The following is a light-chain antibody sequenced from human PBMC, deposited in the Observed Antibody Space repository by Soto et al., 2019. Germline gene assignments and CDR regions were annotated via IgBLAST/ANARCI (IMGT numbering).Light chain of an antibody. CDR1: SSNIGAGYD. CDR3: QSYDSSLSGV. V-gene: IGLV1-40*01. Sequence: QSVLTQPPSVSGAPGQRVTFSCTGSSSNIGAGYDVHWYQQFPGTAPKLLIYGNSNRPSGVPDRFSGSKSGTSASLAITGLQAEDEADYYCQSYDSSLSGVFGSGTKLTVL. CDR2: GNS. J-gene: IGLJ1*01.